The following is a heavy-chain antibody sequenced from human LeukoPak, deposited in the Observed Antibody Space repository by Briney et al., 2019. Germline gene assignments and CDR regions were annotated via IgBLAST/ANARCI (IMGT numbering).Heavy chain of an antibody. CDR1: GGSFSGYY. CDR3: ARKLTYYDFWSGYSQFDN. CDR2: INHSGST. V-gene: IGHV4-34*01. Sequence: SETLSLTCAVYGGSFSGYYWSWIRQPPGKGLEWIGEINHSGSTNYNPSLKSRVTISVDTSKNQFSLKLSSVTAADTAVYYCARKLTYYDFWSGYSQFDNWGQGTLVTVSS. J-gene: IGHJ4*02. D-gene: IGHD3-3*01.